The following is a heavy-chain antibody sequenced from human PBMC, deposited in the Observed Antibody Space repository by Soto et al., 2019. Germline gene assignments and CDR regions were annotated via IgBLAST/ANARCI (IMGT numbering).Heavy chain of an antibody. D-gene: IGHD2-2*01. Sequence: GGSLRLSCAASGFTFSSYWMSWVRQAPGKGLEWVANIKQDGSEKYYVDSVKGRFTISRDNAKNSLYLQMKSLRAEDTAVYYCAREYCSSTSCYAGAGGSDYYYMDVWGKGTTVTVSS. CDR3: AREYCSSTSCYAGAGGSDYYYMDV. J-gene: IGHJ6*03. CDR2: IKQDGSEK. CDR1: GFTFSSYW. V-gene: IGHV3-7*01.